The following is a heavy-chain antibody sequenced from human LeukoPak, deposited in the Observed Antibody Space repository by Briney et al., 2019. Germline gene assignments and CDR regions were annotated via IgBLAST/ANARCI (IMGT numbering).Heavy chain of an antibody. Sequence: SETLSLTCTVSGGSISSYYWSWIRQPPGKGLEWIGYIYYSGSTNYNPSLKSRVTISVDTSNNQFSLKLSSVTAADTAVYYCARDDPGNGMDVWGQGTTVTVSS. V-gene: IGHV4-59*01. J-gene: IGHJ6*02. CDR1: GGSISSYY. CDR3: ARDDPGNGMDV. D-gene: IGHD6-13*01. CDR2: IYYSGST.